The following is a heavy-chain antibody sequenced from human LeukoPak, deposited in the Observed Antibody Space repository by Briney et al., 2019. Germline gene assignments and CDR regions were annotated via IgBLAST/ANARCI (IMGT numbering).Heavy chain of an antibody. CDR2: ISNDGRNK. CDR3: AKDQWSFSLGSPYY. Sequence: GGSLRLSCAASGFTFSSYAMHWVRQAPGKGLEWVALISNDGRNKYYADSVKGRFTISRDNSKNTLYLQMNSLRAEDTAVYYCAKDQWSFSLGSPYYWGQGTLVTVSS. V-gene: IGHV3-30*18. D-gene: IGHD3-10*01. J-gene: IGHJ4*02. CDR1: GFTFSSYA.